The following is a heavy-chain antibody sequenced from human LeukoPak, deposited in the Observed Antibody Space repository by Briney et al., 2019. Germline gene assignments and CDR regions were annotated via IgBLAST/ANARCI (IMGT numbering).Heavy chain of an antibody. V-gene: IGHV1-18*04. Sequence: ASVKVSCKASGYTFTGYYMHWVRQAPGQGLEWMGWISAYNGNTNYAQKLQGRVTMTTDTSTSTAYMELRSLRSDDTAVYYCARDQRNDAFDIWGQGTMVTVSS. D-gene: IGHD2-2*01. CDR1: GYTFTGYY. CDR3: ARDQRNDAFDI. J-gene: IGHJ3*02. CDR2: ISAYNGNT.